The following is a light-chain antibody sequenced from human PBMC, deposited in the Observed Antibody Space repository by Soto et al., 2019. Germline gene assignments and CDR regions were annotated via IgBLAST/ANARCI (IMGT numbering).Light chain of an antibody. J-gene: IGKJ5*01. CDR1: QSGLYSSNNKKY. Sequence: DIVMTQSPDSLPVSLGERATINCKSSQSGLYSSNNKKYLAWYQQKPGQPPKLLIYWASARESGVPDRFSGSGSGTDFTLTISSLQAEDVAVYYCQQYYSTPPTFGQGTRLEIK. CDR3: QQYYSTPPT. V-gene: IGKV4-1*01. CDR2: WAS.